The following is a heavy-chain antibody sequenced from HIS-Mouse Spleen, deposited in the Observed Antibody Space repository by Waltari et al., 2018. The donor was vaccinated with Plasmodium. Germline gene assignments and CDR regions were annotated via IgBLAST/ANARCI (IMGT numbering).Heavy chain of an antibody. D-gene: IGHD2-15*01. CDR2: ITHSGST. V-gene: IGHV4-34*01. J-gene: IGHJ4*02. CDR1: GGSFSGYY. CDR3: ARGVGYCSGGSCDHYFDY. Sequence: QVQLQQWGAGLLKPSETLSLTCAVYGGSFSGYYWSWIRPPPGKGLEWIGEITHSGSTNYNPSLKSRVTISVDTSKNQFSLKLSSVTAADTAVYYCARGVGYCSGGSCDHYFDYWGQGTLVTVSS.